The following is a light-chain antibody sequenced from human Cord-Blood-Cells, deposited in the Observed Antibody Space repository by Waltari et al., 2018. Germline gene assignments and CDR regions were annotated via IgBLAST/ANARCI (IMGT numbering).Light chain of an antibody. CDR1: QSVSSSY. V-gene: IGKV3-20*01. J-gene: IGKJ5*01. Sequence: EIVLTQSPGTLSLSPGERATLSCRASQSVSSSYLAWYQQKPGQAPRLLIYGASSRATGIPDRFSGTRSVTDFTLTISRLEPEDFAVYYCQQYGSSPPRITFGQGTRLEIK. CDR2: GAS. CDR3: QQYGSSPPRIT.